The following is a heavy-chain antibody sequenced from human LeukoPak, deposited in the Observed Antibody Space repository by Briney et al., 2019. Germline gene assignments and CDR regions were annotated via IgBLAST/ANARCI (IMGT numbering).Heavy chain of an antibody. Sequence: PGGSLRLSCAASGFTFSDYYMTWIRQAPGKGLEWVAYIDVRGDTILYADSVKGRFTISRDSAKNSLYLQMNSLRAEDTAVYYCAREDNVWNLLYNYYMGVWGKGTTVTVSS. CDR3: AREDNVWNLLYNYYMGV. V-gene: IGHV3-11*01. D-gene: IGHD1-1*01. CDR1: GFTFSDYY. CDR2: IDVRGDTI. J-gene: IGHJ6*03.